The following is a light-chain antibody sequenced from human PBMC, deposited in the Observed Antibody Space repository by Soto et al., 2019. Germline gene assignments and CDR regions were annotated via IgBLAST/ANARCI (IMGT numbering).Light chain of an antibody. Sequence: QSALTQPASVSGSPGQSITISCTGTSSEVGSYDLVSWYQHHPAKAPKLILYEGTERPSGVSNRFSGSKSGNTASLTISGLQAEDEADYHCCSYAGSSTFWVFGGGTKVTVL. CDR2: EGT. CDR3: CSYAGSSTFWV. CDR1: SSEVGSYDL. V-gene: IGLV2-23*01. J-gene: IGLJ3*02.